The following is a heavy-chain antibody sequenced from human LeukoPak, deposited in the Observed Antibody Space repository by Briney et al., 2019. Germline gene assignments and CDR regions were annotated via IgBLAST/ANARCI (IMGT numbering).Heavy chain of an antibody. J-gene: IGHJ5*02. CDR2: IYYSGST. D-gene: IGHD3-10*01. V-gene: IGHV4-31*03. CDR3: ARDRVTTMVRGVSQEGFDP. Sequence: SQTLSLTCTVSGGSISSGGYYWSCIRQHPGKGLEWIGYIYYSGSTYYNPSLKSRVTISVDTSKNQFSLKLSSVTAADTAVYYCARDRVTTMVRGVSQEGFDPWGQGTLVTVSS. CDR1: GGSISSGGYY.